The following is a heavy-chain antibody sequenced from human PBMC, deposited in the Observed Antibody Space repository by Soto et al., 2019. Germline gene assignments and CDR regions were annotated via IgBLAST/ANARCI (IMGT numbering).Heavy chain of an antibody. J-gene: IGHJ4*02. CDR2: VKSKVDGGAI. V-gene: IGHV3-15*01. Sequence: PGGSLRLSCAASGFSFSNAWMGWVRQAPGKGLEWIGRVKSKVDGGAIQYGTPVKGRFSISRDDSKNTVTLEMNSLTPEDTAIYYCASQRGLGGTLRYRYFDFWGQGTLVTVSS. D-gene: IGHD5-12*01. CDR3: ASQRGLGGTLRYRYFDF. CDR1: GFSFSNAW.